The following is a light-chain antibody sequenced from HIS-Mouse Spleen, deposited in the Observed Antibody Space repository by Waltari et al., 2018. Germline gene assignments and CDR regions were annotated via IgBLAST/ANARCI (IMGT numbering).Light chain of an antibody. J-gene: IGLJ3*02. V-gene: IGLV2-23*01. CDR2: EGS. CDR3: CSYAGSSTYWV. CDR1: SSDVGSYNL. Sequence: QSALTQPRSVSGSPGQSVTISCTGTSSDVGSYNLVSWYQQHPGKAPKLMIYEGSKRPSGVSNRFSGSKSGNTASLTISGLQAEDEADYYCCSYAGSSTYWVFGGGTKLTVL.